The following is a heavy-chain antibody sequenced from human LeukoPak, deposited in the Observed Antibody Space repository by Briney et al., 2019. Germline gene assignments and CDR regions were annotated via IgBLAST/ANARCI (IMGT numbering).Heavy chain of an antibody. Sequence: SETLSLTCTVSGYSISSGYYWGWIRQPPGKGLEWIGSIYHSGSTYYNPSLKSRVTISVDTSKNQFSLKLSSVTAADTAVYYCARGAYDDAFDIWGQETMVTVSS. CDR2: IYHSGST. V-gene: IGHV4-38-2*02. CDR1: GYSISSGYY. CDR3: ARGAYDDAFDI. D-gene: IGHD3-22*01. J-gene: IGHJ3*02.